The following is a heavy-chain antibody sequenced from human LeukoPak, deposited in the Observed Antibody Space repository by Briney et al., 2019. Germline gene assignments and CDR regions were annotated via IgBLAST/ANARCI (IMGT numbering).Heavy chain of an antibody. J-gene: IGHJ4*02. CDR1: GYGFTSYW. D-gene: IGHD3-10*01. CDR3: ARHTNYGTDY. Sequence: GESLKISCKVSGYGFTSYWIGWVRQMPGKGLEWMGIIYPADSDIRYSPSFQGQVTISADKSITTAYLQWSSLKASDTAMYYCARHTNYGTDYWGQGTPVTVSS. CDR2: IYPADSDI. V-gene: IGHV5-51*01.